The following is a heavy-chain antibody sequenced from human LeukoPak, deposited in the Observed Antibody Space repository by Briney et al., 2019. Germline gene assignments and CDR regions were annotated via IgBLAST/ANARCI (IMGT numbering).Heavy chain of an antibody. Sequence: GGSLRLSCAASGFTFSSYAMSWVRQAPGKGLEWVSGISGTGGSTYHADSVKGRFTISRDISKNTLYLQMNSLRAEDTAVYYCAKAGLGYSYGSSLYYFDYWGQGTLVTVSS. CDR1: GFTFSSYA. CDR2: ISGTGGST. V-gene: IGHV3-23*01. CDR3: AKAGLGYSYGSSLYYFDY. D-gene: IGHD5-18*01. J-gene: IGHJ4*02.